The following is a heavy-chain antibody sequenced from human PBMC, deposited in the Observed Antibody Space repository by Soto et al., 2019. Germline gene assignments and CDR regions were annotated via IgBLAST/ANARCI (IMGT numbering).Heavy chain of an antibody. CDR3: ARSRSRGWYPRPPDY. V-gene: IGHV4-34*01. CDR2: INHSGST. D-gene: IGHD6-19*01. Sequence: PSETLSLACAVYGGSFSGYYWSWIRQPPGKGLEGIGEINHSGSTNYNPSLKSRVTISVDTSKNQLSLKLSSVTAADTAVCYCARSRSRGWYPRPPDYWGHGTRVTVSS. J-gene: IGHJ4*01. CDR1: GGSFSGYY.